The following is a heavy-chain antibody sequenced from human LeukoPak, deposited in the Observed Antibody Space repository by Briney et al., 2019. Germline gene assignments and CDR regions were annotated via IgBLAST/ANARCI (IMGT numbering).Heavy chain of an antibody. CDR2: INPNSGGT. CDR3: ARDRGSSWYGETTPFDY. CDR1: GYTFTSHF. Sequence: ASVKVSCKASGYTFTSHFMHWVRQAPGQGLEWMGWINPNSGGTNYAQKFQGRVTMTRDTSISTAYMELSRLRSDDTAVYYCARDRGSSWYGETTPFDYWGPGTLVTVSS. V-gene: IGHV1-2*02. D-gene: IGHD6-13*01. J-gene: IGHJ4*02.